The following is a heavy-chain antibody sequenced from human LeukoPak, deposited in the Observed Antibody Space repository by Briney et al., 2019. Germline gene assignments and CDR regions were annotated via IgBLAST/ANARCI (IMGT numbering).Heavy chain of an antibody. D-gene: IGHD4-17*01. CDR2: ISSSSSYT. CDR3: AKDGLTVTAYYSDY. CDR1: GFTFSDYY. V-gene: IGHV3-11*06. Sequence: GGSLRLSCTASGFTFSDYYMSWIRQAPGKGLEWVSYISSSSSYTKYADSVKGRFTISRDNARNSLYLQMNSLRAEDTAVYYCAKDGLTVTAYYSDYWGQGTLVTVSS. J-gene: IGHJ4*02.